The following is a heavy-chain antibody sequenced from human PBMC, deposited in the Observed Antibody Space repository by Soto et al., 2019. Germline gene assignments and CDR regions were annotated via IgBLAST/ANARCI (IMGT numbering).Heavy chain of an antibody. V-gene: IGHV1-58*01. J-gene: IGHJ6*02. Sequence: GAPVKVSCKASGFTFSYSSVQWVRLARGQRLEWIGWIVVGSGNTNYAQKFQERVTITRDMSTSTAYMELSSLRSEDTAVYYCAAWTHYYYGMDVWGQGTTVTVSS. CDR1: GFTFSYSS. CDR2: IVVGSGNT. CDR3: AAWTHYYYGMDV. D-gene: IGHD5-12*01.